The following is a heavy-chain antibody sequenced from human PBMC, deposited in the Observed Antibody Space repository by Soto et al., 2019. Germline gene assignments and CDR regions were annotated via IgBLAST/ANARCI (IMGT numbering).Heavy chain of an antibody. V-gene: IGHV1-69*01. Sequence: QVPLVQSGAEVKRPGSSVRVSCKASGDTFSNFPISWVRQSPEQGLEYIGEIISLFGTEDYAQRFQGRVTITADESTSTAYMELRGLRSEDTAVYYCARRRRVVPAVMLQWDAFDVWGQGTVVTVS. CDR1: GDTFSNFP. CDR2: IISLFGTE. D-gene: IGHD2-2*01. CDR3: ARRRRVVPAVMLQWDAFDV. J-gene: IGHJ3*01.